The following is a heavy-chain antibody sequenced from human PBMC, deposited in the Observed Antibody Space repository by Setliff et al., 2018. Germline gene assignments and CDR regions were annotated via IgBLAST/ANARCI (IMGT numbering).Heavy chain of an antibody. V-gene: IGHV3-21*01. CDR3: ARGNFYYFDRTGRGPNWFDP. D-gene: IGHD3-22*01. Sequence: PGGSLRLSCAASGFVFSTYDMNWVRQAPGKGLEWVSSISHSNTYIYYADSVKGRFTISRDNSTNSLYLQMNSRRAEDTAVYYCARGNFYYFDRTGRGPNWFDPWGQGTLVTVSS. J-gene: IGHJ5*02. CDR1: GFVFSTYD. CDR2: ISHSNTYI.